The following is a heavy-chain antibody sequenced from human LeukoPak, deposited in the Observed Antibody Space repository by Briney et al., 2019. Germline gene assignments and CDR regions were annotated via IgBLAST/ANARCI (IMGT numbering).Heavy chain of an antibody. Sequence: ASVKVSCKASGYTFTDYYMHWVRQAPGQGLEWMGWISAYNANTNYAQKLQGRVTMTTDTSTRTAYMELRGLRSDDTAVYYCARSTPMAPFDYWGQGTLVTVSS. CDR3: ARSTPMAPFDY. CDR1: GYTFTDYY. J-gene: IGHJ4*02. V-gene: IGHV1-18*04. CDR2: ISAYNANT. D-gene: IGHD5-18*01.